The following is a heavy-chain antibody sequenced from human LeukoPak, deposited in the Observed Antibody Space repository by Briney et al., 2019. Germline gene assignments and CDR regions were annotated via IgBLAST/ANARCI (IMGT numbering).Heavy chain of an antibody. Sequence: PGGSLRLSCAASGFNFSNYGIHWVRQAPGKGLEWVAVISYDGSNKYYGDSVKGRSTISRDNSKNTMYLQMNSLRAEDTAVYYCAREFRYYYDSSGYSLGAFDIWGQGTMVTVSS. V-gene: IGHV3-30*03. J-gene: IGHJ3*02. CDR3: AREFRYYYDSSGYSLGAFDI. D-gene: IGHD3-22*01. CDR2: ISYDGSNK. CDR1: GFNFSNYG.